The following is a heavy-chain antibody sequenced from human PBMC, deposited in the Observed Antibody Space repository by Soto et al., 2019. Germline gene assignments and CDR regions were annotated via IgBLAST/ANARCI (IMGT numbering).Heavy chain of an antibody. D-gene: IGHD3-3*01. Sequence: GASVKVSCKASGYTFTSYGISWVRQAPGQGLEWMGWISAYNGNTNYAQKLQGRVTMTTDTSTSTAYMELRSLRSDDTAVYYCARIHYDFWSGYTPVPDDYWGQGTLVTLSS. CDR1: GYTFTSYG. J-gene: IGHJ4*02. CDR3: ARIHYDFWSGYTPVPDDY. V-gene: IGHV1-18*01. CDR2: ISAYNGNT.